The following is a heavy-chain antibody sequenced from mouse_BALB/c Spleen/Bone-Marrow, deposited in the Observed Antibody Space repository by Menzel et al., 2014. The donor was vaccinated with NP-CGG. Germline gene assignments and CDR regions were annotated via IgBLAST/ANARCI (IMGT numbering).Heavy chain of an antibody. V-gene: IGHV1-69*01. J-gene: IGHJ3*01. Sequence: QVQLQQSGAEFVMPGASVKMSCKASGYTFTDYWIHWVKRRPGQGLEWIGAIDTSDSYSSYNQKFKGKATLTVDESSSTAYMQLNSLTSEDSAVYYFARKKRNYGNYYWFPYWVQGTLVTVSA. CDR3: ARKKRNYGNYYWFPY. CDR1: GYTFTDYW. CDR2: IDTSDSYS. D-gene: IGHD2-1*01.